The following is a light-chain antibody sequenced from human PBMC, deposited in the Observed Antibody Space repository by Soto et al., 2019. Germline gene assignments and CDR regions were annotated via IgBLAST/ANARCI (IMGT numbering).Light chain of an antibody. CDR3: QQYNKWPQT. CDR1: QSVTTN. J-gene: IGKJ1*01. CDR2: GAS. V-gene: IGKV3-15*01. Sequence: EIVMTQSPATLSLSPGERAALSCRASQSVTTNLAWYRQKPGQAPRLLIYGASTRATDIPARFSGRGSGTEFTLTISSLQSEDFAIYYCQQYNKWPQTFGQGTKVEIK.